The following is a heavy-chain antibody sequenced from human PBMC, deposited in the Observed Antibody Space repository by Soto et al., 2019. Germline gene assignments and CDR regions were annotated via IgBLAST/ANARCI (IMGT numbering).Heavy chain of an antibody. CDR2: ISHDGSNK. J-gene: IGHJ6*02. CDR1: GFTFSSYA. V-gene: IGHV3-30-3*01. Sequence: GGSLRLSCASSGFTFSSYAMHWVRQAPGKGLEWVAVISHDGSNKYYADSVKGRFTISRDNSKNTLYLQMNSLRAEDTAVYYCARDKSYDFWSGYPFPYGIDVWGQGTTVTVSS. CDR3: ARDKSYDFWSGYPFPYGIDV. D-gene: IGHD3-3*01.